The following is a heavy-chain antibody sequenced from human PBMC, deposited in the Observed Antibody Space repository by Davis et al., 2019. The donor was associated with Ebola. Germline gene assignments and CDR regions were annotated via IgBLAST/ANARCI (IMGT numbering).Heavy chain of an antibody. CDR3: ARAHFILADAFDI. CDR2: FYTNGAT. V-gene: IGHV4-4*08. Sequence: PSETLSLTCTVSGVPMEGYYWNWIRQTPEKGLEWIGYFYTNGATNYNPSVKGRLTISVHRSENQFSLNLSSVTAADSAMYFFARAHFILADAFDIWGQGTMVTVSS. J-gene: IGHJ3*02. D-gene: IGHD2-8*02. CDR1: GVPMEGYY.